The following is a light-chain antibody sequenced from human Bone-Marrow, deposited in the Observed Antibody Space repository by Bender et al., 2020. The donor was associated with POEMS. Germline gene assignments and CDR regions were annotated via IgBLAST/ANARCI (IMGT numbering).Light chain of an antibody. J-gene: IGLJ3*02. CDR3: VSWDDILNIWV. Sequence: QSLLIQPPSASGTPGQGVTISCSGSISNLGSNTVNWYQQFPGTAPKLLIYNNSQRPSRVPDRFSGSTSYLSATLAISGLQSDDEADYFCVSWDDILNIWVFGGGTKLTVL. CDR1: ISNLGSNT. CDR2: NNS. V-gene: IGLV1-44*01.